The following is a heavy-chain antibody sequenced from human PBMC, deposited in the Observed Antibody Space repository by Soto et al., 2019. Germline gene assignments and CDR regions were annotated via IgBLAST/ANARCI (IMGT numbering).Heavy chain of an antibody. Sequence: SLTCTVSGGSISSGGYYWSWIRQHPGTGLEWIGYIYYSGSTYYNPSLKSRVTISVDTSKNQFSLKLSSVTAADTAVYYCARDRRTGTGDYYYGMDVWGQGTTVTVSS. D-gene: IGHD1-1*01. CDR1: GGSISSGGYY. CDR2: IYYSGST. J-gene: IGHJ6*02. V-gene: IGHV4-31*03. CDR3: ARDRRTGTGDYYYGMDV.